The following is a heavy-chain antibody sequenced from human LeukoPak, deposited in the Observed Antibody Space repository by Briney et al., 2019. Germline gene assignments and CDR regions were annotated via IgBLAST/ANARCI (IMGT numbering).Heavy chain of an antibody. CDR1: GGTFSSYA. CDR3: ARVYSLTGYYFPG. CDR2: IIPILGIA. D-gene: IGHD3-9*01. J-gene: IGHJ3*01. V-gene: IGHV1-69*04. Sequence: ASVKVSCRASGGTFSSYAISWVRHAPGQGLEWMGRIIPILGIANYAQKFQGRVTITADKSTSTAYMELSSLRSEDTAVYYCARVYSLTGYYFPGWGQGTMVTVSS.